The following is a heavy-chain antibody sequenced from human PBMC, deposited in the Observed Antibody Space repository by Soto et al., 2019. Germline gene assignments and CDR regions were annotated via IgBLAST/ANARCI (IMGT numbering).Heavy chain of an antibody. CDR2: MNPNSGNT. V-gene: IGHV1-8*01. Sequence: QVQLVQSGAEVKKPGASVKVSCKASGYTFTSYDINWVRQATGQGLEWMGWMNPNSGNTGYAQKCQGRVTMTRNTSISTAYMELSSLRSEDTAVYYCARGQRSAAACTFRGPRGGFDPWGQGTLVTVSS. CDR1: GYTFTSYD. D-gene: IGHD6-13*01. J-gene: IGHJ5*02. CDR3: ARGQRSAAACTFRGPRGGFDP.